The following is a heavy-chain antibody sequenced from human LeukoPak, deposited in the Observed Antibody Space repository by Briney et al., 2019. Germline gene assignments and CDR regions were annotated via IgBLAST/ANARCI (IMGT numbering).Heavy chain of an antibody. D-gene: IGHD6-19*01. V-gene: IGHV1-46*01. CDR1: GYTFTSYY. CDR2: INPSGVST. J-gene: IGHJ6*03. Sequence: ASVKVSCKASGYTFTSYYMHWVRQAPGQGLEWMGIINPSGVSTGYAQKFQGRVTITRNTSISTAFMELSSLRSEDTAVYYCARRAVGNSYYHSMDVWGKGTTVTVSS. CDR3: ARRAVGNSYYHSMDV.